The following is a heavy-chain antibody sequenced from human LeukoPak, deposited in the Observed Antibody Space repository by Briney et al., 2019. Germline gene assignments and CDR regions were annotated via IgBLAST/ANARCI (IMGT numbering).Heavy chain of an antibody. Sequence: GGSLRLSCEASGFTFSSYWMHWVRQTPGKGLVWVSRINTDGSRTTYADSVEGRFTISRDNAKNTLYLQMSSLRAEDTAVYYCARRIVVVPAARGDAFDIWGQGTMVTVSS. J-gene: IGHJ3*02. CDR3: ARRIVVVPAARGDAFDI. V-gene: IGHV3-74*01. CDR2: INTDGSRT. CDR1: GFTFSSYW. D-gene: IGHD2-2*01.